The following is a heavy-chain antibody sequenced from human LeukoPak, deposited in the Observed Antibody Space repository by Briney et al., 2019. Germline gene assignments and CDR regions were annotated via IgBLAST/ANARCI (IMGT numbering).Heavy chain of an antibody. CDR3: ATAGNAYNWNPFDR. V-gene: IGHV3-30*03. J-gene: IGHJ4*02. CDR2: ISYDGSNK. CDR1: GFTFINYG. Sequence: PGGSLRLAWAGAGFTFINYGMHWVRQAPGKWLEWVALISYDGSNKYYAAYVKGRITISRDHSKNTLYQQMNRLRAEHPAVYYCATAGNAYNWNPFDRWGQGILVSVSS. D-gene: IGHD1-20*01.